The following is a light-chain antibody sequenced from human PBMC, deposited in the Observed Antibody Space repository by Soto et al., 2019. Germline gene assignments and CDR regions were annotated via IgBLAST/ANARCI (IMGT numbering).Light chain of an antibody. CDR3: QQSNSYS. CDR1: QSISSW. Sequence: DIQMTQSPSTLSASVGDRVTITCRASQSISSWLAWYQQKPGKAPKLLIYKASSLESGVPSRFSGSGSGTEFTLPISSLQPDDFATNYCQQSNSYSFGQGTRLEIK. V-gene: IGKV1-5*03. CDR2: KAS. J-gene: IGKJ5*01.